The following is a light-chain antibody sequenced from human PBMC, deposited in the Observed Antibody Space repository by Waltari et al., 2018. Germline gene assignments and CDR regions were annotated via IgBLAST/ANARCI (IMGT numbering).Light chain of an antibody. Sequence: IVLTPSPATLSLSPAERATLPCRASQSISSYLAWYQQKPGQAPRLRIYDASTRAAGIPARFSGSGSVTDFTLTISSLEPEDFALYYCQQRSTSFTFGPGTRVDVK. CDR3: QQRSTSFT. V-gene: IGKV3-11*01. J-gene: IGKJ3*01. CDR1: QSISSY. CDR2: DAS.